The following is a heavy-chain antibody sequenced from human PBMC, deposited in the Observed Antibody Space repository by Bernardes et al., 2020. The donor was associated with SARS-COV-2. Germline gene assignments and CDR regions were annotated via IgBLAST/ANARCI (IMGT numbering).Heavy chain of an antibody. CDR1: GYTLTALS. J-gene: IGHJ4*02. V-gene: IGHV1-24*01. CDR3: ATGVMITFGGVIGPGDY. CDR2: FDPEDGET. Sequence: ASVKVSCKVSGYTLTALSMHWVRQAPGQGLEWMGGFDPEDGETIYAQKFQGRVTMTEDTSTDTAYMELSSLRSEDTAVYYCATGVMITFGGVIGPGDYWGQGTLVTVSS. D-gene: IGHD3-16*02.